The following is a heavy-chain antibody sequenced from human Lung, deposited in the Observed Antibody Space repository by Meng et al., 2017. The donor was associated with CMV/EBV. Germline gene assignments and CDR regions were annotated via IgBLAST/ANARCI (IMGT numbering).Heavy chain of an antibody. Sequence: GPALVKPSGPRSPTCAVSGGSLSSSNWWSWVRQPPGKGLEWIGEIYHSGSTNYNPSLKSRVTISVDKSKNQFSLKLSSVTAADTAVYYCASFPPPGKQWLVTDYWGQGTLVTVSS. CDR3: ASFPPPGKQWLVTDY. V-gene: IGHV4-4*02. CDR1: GGSLSSSNW. J-gene: IGHJ4*02. CDR2: IYHSGST. D-gene: IGHD6-19*01.